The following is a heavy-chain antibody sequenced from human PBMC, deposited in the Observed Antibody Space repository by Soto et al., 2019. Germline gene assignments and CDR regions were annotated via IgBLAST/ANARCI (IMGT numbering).Heavy chain of an antibody. Sequence: SETLSLTCTVSGGSISSGGYYWSWIRQHPGKGLEWIGYIYYSGSTYYNPSLKSRVTISVDTSKNQFSLKLSSVTAADTAVYYCARAERSGRGIAAAGTVVEFDYWGQGTLVTVSS. V-gene: IGHV4-31*03. CDR1: GGSISSGGYY. CDR3: ARAERSGRGIAAAGTVVEFDY. CDR2: IYYSGST. D-gene: IGHD6-13*01. J-gene: IGHJ4*02.